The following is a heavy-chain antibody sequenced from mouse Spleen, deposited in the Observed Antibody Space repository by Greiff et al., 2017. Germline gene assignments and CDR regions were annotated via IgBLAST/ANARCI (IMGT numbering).Heavy chain of an antibody. CDR2: INYDGSST. CDR1: GFTFSDYY. J-gene: IGHJ2*01. Sequence: DVKLVESEGGLVQPGSSMKLSCTASGFTFSDYYMAWVRQVPEKGLEWVANINYDGSSTYYLDSLKSRFIISRDNAKNILYLQMSSLKSEDTATYYCARDRLGGGVYFDYWGQGTTLTVSS. V-gene: IGHV5-16*01. CDR3: ARDRLGGGVYFDY. D-gene: IGHD4-1*01.